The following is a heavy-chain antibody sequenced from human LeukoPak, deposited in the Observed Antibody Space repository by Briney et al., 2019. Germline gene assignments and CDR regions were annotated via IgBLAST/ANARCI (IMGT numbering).Heavy chain of an antibody. V-gene: IGHV4-59*08. CDR3: ARHRSGYDRHTDAFDI. CDR2: IYYSGST. CDR1: GGSISSYY. Sequence: SETLSLTCTVSGGSISSYYWSWIRQPPGKGLEWIGYIYYSGSTNYNPSLKSRVTISVDTSKNQFSLKLSSVTAADTAVYYCARHRSGYDRHTDAFDIWGQGTMVTVSS. D-gene: IGHD5-12*01. J-gene: IGHJ3*02.